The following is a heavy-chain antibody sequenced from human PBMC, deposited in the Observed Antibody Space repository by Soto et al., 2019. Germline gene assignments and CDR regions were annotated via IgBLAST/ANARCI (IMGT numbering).Heavy chain of an antibody. D-gene: IGHD3-3*01. CDR3: ARDRSTTLGVVTPIDH. CDR1: GFTFSPYS. Sequence: EVQLVESGGGLVQSGGSLRLSCAASGFTFSPYSMNWVRQAPGKGLEWVSYISTSGGTKYYADSVKGRFTISRDNVKNLLYLQMNSLRDDDTAVYYCARDRSTTLGVVTPIDHWGQGTLVTVSS. CDR2: ISTSGGTK. J-gene: IGHJ4*02. V-gene: IGHV3-48*02.